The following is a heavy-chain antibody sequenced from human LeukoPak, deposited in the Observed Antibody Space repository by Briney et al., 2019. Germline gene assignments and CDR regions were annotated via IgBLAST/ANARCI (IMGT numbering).Heavy chain of an antibody. CDR3: AKDDPAMDLDY. D-gene: IGHD5-18*01. J-gene: IGHJ4*02. CDR2: ISYDGSNK. V-gene: IGHV3-30*18. Sequence: GGSLRLSCAAFGFTFSSYGMHWVRQAPGKGLEWVAVISYDGSNKYYADSVKGRFTISRDNSKNTLYLQMNSLRAEDTAVYYCAKDDPAMDLDYWGQGTLVTVSS. CDR1: GFTFSSYG.